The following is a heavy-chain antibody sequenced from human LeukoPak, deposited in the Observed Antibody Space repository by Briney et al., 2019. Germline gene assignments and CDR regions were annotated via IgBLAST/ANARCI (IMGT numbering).Heavy chain of an antibody. J-gene: IGHJ4*02. Sequence: GGSLRLSCAASGFTFSSYSMNWVRQAPGKGLEWVSSISSSSCYIYYADSVKGRFTISRDNAKNSLYLQMNSLIAEDTAAYYCARTYYYDSSGYPIYFDYWGQGTLVTVSS. D-gene: IGHD3-22*01. CDR2: ISSSSCYI. CDR3: ARTYYYDSSGYPIYFDY. CDR1: GFTFSSYS. V-gene: IGHV3-21*01.